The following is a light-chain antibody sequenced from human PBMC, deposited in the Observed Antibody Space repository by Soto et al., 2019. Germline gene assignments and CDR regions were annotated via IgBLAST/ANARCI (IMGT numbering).Light chain of an antibody. J-gene: IGLJ2*01. V-gene: IGLV2-14*01. CDR1: SSDVGGYNY. CDR3: SSYTSSSTRV. Sequence: QSALTQPASVSGSPGQSITISCTGTSSDVGGYNYVSWYQQHPGKAPKLMIYEVSNRPSGVSNRFSGSKSGNMASLTISGLQAEDEADYYCSSYTSSSTRVFGGGTKVTVL. CDR2: EVS.